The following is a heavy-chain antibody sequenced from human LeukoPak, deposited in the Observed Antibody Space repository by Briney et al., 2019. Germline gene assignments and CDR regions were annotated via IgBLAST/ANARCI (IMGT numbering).Heavy chain of an antibody. CDR3: ASSIWSGYYTGPNYGMDV. V-gene: IGHV5-51*01. Sequence: GESLKISCKGSGYSFTSYWIGWVRQMPGKGLEWMGIIYPGDSDTRYSPSFQGQVTISADKSISTAYLQWSSLKASDTAMYYCASSIWSGYYTGPNYGMDVWGQGTTVTVSS. CDR2: IYPGDSDT. D-gene: IGHD3-3*01. J-gene: IGHJ6*02. CDR1: GYSFTSYW.